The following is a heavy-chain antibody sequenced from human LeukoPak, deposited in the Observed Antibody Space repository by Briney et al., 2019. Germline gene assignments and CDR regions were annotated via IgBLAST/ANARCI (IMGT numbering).Heavy chain of an antibody. D-gene: IGHD3-22*01. J-gene: IGHJ3*02. Sequence: TLSLTCTVSGGSISSGGYYWSWIRQHPGKGLEWIGYIYYSGSTYYNPSLKSRVTISVDTSKNRFSLKLSSVTAADTAVYYCAREVSPTYYYDSSGWDIWGQGTMVTVSS. CDR1: GGSISSGGYY. CDR3: AREVSPTYYYDSSGWDI. CDR2: IYYSGST. V-gene: IGHV4-31*03.